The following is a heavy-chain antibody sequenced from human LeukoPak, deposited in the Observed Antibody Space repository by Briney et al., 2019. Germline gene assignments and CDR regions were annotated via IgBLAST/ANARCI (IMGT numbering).Heavy chain of an antibody. J-gene: IGHJ6*02. D-gene: IGHD2-2*03. CDR3: ARDSGDCSSTSCMGDYYYYYGMDV. CDR1: GFTFSSYS. V-gene: IGHV3-21*01. CDR2: ISSSSSYI. Sequence: GGSLRLSCAASGFTFSSYSMNWVRQAPGKGLEWVSSISSSSSYIYYADSVKGQFTISRDNAKNSLYLQMNSLRAEDTAVYYCARDSGDCSSTSCMGDYYYYYGMDVWGQGTTVTVSS.